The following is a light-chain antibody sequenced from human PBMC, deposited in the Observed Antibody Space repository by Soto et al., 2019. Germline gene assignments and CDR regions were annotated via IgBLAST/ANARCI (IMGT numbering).Light chain of an antibody. CDR2: GAS. J-gene: IGKJ4*01. CDR3: QPHNNWPVVT. V-gene: IGKV3-15*01. CDR1: RSISTN. Sequence: EMVLTQSPATLSVSPGERITLSCRASRSISTNLAWYQQKPGQAPRLLIYGASTLATGVPPRFSGRGFGTEFTLTISSLQSEDFAVYYCQPHNNWPVVTFGGGTKVEIK.